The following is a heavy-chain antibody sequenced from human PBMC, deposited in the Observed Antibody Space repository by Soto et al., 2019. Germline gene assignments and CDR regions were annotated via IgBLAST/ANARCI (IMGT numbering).Heavy chain of an antibody. CDR1: GYSFTSFW. D-gene: IGHD1-26*01. J-gene: IGHJ5*02. CDR2: IYPGDFDT. Sequence: GESLKISCKGSGYSFTSFWIAWVRQMPGKGLEWMGIIYPGDFDTRYSPSFQGQVTISADKSINTAYLQWSSLKASDTAVYYCARDMHAGFTHYFDPWGQGTLVTVSS. V-gene: IGHV5-51*01. CDR3: ARDMHAGFTHYFDP.